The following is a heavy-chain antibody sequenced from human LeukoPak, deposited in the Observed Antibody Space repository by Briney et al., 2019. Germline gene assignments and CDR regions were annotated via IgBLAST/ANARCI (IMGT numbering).Heavy chain of an antibody. V-gene: IGHV3-7*04. CDR1: GFIFNNGW. J-gene: IGHJ5*02. D-gene: IGHD6-19*01. CDR3: ARDRSSGWYLTPGFDP. CDR2: IKQDGSEK. Sequence: GGSLRLSCAASGFIFNNGWMSWVRQAPGKGLEWVASIKQDGSEKYYVDSVKGRFTISRDNAKNSLYPQINSLRAEDTAVYYCARDRSSGWYLTPGFDPWGQGTLVTVSS.